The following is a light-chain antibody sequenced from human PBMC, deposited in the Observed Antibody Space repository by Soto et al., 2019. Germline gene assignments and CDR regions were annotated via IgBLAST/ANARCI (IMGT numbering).Light chain of an antibody. CDR2: GAS. CDR1: QSIGNS. CDR3: QQYDSWPIT. V-gene: IGKV3-15*01. J-gene: IGKJ5*01. Sequence: EIVMTQSPATLSLSPGERATLSCRASQSIGNSLAWYQQQPGQAPRLLIYGASTRATAFPARFSGSGSGTEFILTISSLQSEDFAIYYCQQYDSWPITFGQGTRQEIK.